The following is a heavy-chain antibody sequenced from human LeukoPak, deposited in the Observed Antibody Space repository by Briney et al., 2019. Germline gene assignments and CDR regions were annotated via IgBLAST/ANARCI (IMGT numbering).Heavy chain of an antibody. V-gene: IGHV3-23*01. J-gene: IGHJ4*02. CDR2: INDRGTGT. CDR3: ATVHDSSLDY. D-gene: IGHD1-1*01. CDR1: GFTFSKYA. Sequence: GGSLRLSCAASGFTFSKYAMSWVRQGPGKGLEWVSTINDRGTGTYYADSVKGRFTISRDNSKNTLSLQMNSLRAEDTAVYYCATVHDSSLDYWGQGTLVTVSS.